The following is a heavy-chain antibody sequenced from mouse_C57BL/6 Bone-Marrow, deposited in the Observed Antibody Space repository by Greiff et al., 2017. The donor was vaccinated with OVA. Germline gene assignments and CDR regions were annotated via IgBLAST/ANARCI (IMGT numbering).Heavy chain of an antibody. Sequence: EVQGVESGGGLVQPGGSLKLSCAASGFTFSDYYMYWVRQTPEKRLEWVAYISNGGGSTYYPDTVKGRFTISRDNAKNTLYLQMSRLKSEDTAMYYCARHNGSSSWFAYWGQGTLVTVSA. V-gene: IGHV5-12*01. J-gene: IGHJ3*01. D-gene: IGHD1-1*01. CDR2: ISNGGGST. CDR3: ARHNGSSSWFAY. CDR1: GFTFSDYY.